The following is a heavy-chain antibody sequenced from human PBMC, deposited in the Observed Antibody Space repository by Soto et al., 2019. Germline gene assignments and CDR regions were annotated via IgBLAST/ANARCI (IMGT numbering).Heavy chain of an antibody. CDR1: GGSLGSSSYY. V-gene: IGHV4-39*01. CDR2: IYYSGNT. D-gene: IGHD6-13*01. J-gene: IGHJ4*02. CDR3: ASIAAPGTTHFDF. Sequence: SETLSLSCTVSGGSLGSSSYYWGWIRQSPGKGLEWIGNIYYSGNTFYNPSLKSRVTISVDTSKNQFYLHLSSVTAADTAIFYCASIAAPGTTHFDFWGQGTLVTVSS.